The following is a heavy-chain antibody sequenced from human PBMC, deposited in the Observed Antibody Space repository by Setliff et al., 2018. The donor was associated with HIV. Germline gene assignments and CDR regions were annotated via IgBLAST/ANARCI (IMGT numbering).Heavy chain of an antibody. Sequence: PSETLSLTCAVYGGSFSGYYWNRIRQPPGKGLEWIGEINHSGSTNYNPSLKSRVTISVDTSKNQFSLKLNSVTAADTAVYYCARGTFSGPDYWGQGTLVTVSS. CDR2: INHSGST. CDR1: GGSFSGYY. CDR3: ARGTFSGPDY. D-gene: IGHD1-26*01. J-gene: IGHJ4*02. V-gene: IGHV4-34*01.